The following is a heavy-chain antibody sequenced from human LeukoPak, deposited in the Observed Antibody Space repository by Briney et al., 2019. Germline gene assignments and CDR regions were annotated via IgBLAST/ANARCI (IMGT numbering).Heavy chain of an antibody. CDR1: GYSFTSYW. D-gene: IGHD2-2*01. V-gene: IGHV5-51*01. Sequence: GESLKISCKGSGYSFTSYWIGWVRQMPGKGLELIGIIYPGQSETRYSPSSQGQVTISADKTISTAYLQWSSLKASDTAMYYCARQPSTYCSSTSCYADYFDYWGQGTLVTVSS. CDR2: IYPGQSET. CDR3: ARQPSTYCSSTSCYADYFDY. J-gene: IGHJ4*02.